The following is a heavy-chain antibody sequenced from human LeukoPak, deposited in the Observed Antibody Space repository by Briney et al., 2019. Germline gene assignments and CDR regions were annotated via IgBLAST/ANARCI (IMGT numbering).Heavy chain of an antibody. CDR3: ARGDCSGGSCYWVY. V-gene: IGHV3-21*01. J-gene: IGHJ4*02. CDR2: ISSSSSYI. D-gene: IGHD2-15*01. Sequence: GGSLRLPCAASGFTFSSYSMNWFRQARGKGLEWVSSISSSSSYIYYADSVKGRFTISRDNAKNSLYLQMNSLRAEDTAVYYCARGDCSGGSCYWVYWGQGTLVTVSS. CDR1: GFTFSSYS.